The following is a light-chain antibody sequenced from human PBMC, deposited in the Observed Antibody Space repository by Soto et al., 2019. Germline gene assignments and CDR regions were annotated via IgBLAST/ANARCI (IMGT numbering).Light chain of an antibody. CDR3: QQRSNWPPT. J-gene: IGKJ1*01. CDR1: QSVGSN. V-gene: IGKV3-11*01. CDR2: DAS. Sequence: EVLMTQSPATLSVSPGERTTLACRASQSVGSNLAWYQQKPGQSPRLLIYDASNRATGIPARFSGSGSGTDFTLTISSLEPEDFAVYYCQQRSNWPPTFGQGTKVDIK.